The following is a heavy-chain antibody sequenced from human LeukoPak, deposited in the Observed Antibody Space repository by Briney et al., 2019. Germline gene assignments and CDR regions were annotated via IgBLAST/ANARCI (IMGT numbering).Heavy chain of an antibody. CDR3: ARNRDGYNSFDY. D-gene: IGHD5-24*01. Sequence: PSETLSLTCTVSGGSINNGGYYWSWIRQHPGKGLEWIGYIYYSGSSYYNPSLRSRVTISVDTSKNHFTLKLSSVTAADTAVYYCARNRDGYNSFDYWGQGTLVTVSS. CDR1: GGSINNGGYY. J-gene: IGHJ4*02. V-gene: IGHV4-31*03. CDR2: IYYSGSS.